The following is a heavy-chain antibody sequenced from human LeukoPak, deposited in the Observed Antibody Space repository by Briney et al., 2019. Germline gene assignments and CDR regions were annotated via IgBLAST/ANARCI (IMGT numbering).Heavy chain of an antibody. CDR1: GDSITSDY. CDR3: ARNIGWYVYDS. V-gene: IGHV4-4*09. J-gene: IGHJ4*02. CDR2: ISASGST. D-gene: IGHD6-19*01. Sequence: SETLSLTCTVSGDSITSDYWSWIRQPPGKGLEWIGYISASGSTNYNPSLKSRVTISVDTSKSHFYLKLSSVAATDTAIYYCARNIGWYVYDSWGQGTLDTVSS.